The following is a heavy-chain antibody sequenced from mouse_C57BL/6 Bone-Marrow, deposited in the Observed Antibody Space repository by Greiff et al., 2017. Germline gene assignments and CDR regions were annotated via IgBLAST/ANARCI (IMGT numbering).Heavy chain of an antibody. Sequence: EVQLQESGAELVRPGASVKLSCTASGFNIKDDYMHWVKQRPEQGLEWIGWIDPENGDTEYASKFQGKATITADTSSNTAYLQLSSLTSEDTAVYYCTKVHYDYDAWYFDVWGTGTTVTVSS. J-gene: IGHJ1*03. CDR2: IDPENGDT. CDR1: GFNIKDDY. V-gene: IGHV14-4*01. D-gene: IGHD2-4*01. CDR3: TKVHYDYDAWYFDV.